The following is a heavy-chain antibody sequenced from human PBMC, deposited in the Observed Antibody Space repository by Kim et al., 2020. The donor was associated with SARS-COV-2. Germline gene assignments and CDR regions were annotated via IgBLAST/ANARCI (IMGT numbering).Heavy chain of an antibody. J-gene: IGHJ4*02. Sequence: ADTGKGRYTISSDNSKTTLYLQMNSLRAEDTAVYYCAKGKNWNYGDYFDYWGQGTLVTVSS. V-gene: IGHV3-23*01. D-gene: IGHD1-7*01. CDR3: AKGKNWNYGDYFDY.